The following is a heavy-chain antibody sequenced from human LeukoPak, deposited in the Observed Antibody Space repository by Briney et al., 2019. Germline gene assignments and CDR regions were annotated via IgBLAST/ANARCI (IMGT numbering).Heavy chain of an antibody. Sequence: GASVKVSCKASGYTFTSYAMNWVRQAPGQGLEWMGWISAYNGNTNYAQKLQGRVTMTRDTSTSTVYMELSSLRSEDTAVYYCARGSPYDSSGYFDYWGQGTLVTVSS. V-gene: IGHV1-18*01. J-gene: IGHJ4*02. CDR1: GYTFTSYA. CDR3: ARGSPYDSSGYFDY. CDR2: ISAYNGNT. D-gene: IGHD3-22*01.